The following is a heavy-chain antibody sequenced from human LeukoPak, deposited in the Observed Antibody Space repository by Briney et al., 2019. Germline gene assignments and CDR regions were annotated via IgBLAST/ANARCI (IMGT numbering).Heavy chain of an antibody. CDR1: GFTFSSYS. Sequence: PGGSLRLSCAASGFTFSSYSMNWVRQAPGKGLEWVSSMSINSGLKYHADSVKGRFTISRDNAKNTLYLQMNSLRAEDTAVYYCAKTTWPAYFDYWGQGTLVTVSS. J-gene: IGHJ4*02. V-gene: IGHV3-21*01. CDR2: MSINSGLK. D-gene: IGHD4-17*01. CDR3: AKTTWPAYFDY.